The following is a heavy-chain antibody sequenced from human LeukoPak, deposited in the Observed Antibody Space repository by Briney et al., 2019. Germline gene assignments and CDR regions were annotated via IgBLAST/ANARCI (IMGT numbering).Heavy chain of an antibody. CDR2: INHSGST. V-gene: IGHV4-34*01. D-gene: IGHD6-13*01. Sequence: SETLSLTCAVYGGSFSGYYWSWIRQPPGKGLEWIGEINHSGSTNYNPSLKSRVTISVDTSKNQFSLKLSSVTAADTAVYYCARERIAAARLLYYYYMDVWGKGTTVTVSS. CDR3: ARERIAAARLLYYYYMDV. J-gene: IGHJ6*03. CDR1: GGSFSGYY.